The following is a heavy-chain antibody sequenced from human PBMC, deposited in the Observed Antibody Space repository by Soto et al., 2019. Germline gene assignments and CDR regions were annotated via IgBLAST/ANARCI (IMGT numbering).Heavy chain of an antibody. CDR1: GGSFSGYY. J-gene: IGHJ4*02. Sequence: KTSETLSLTCAIYGGSFSGYYWSWIRQPPGKGLEWIGEINHSGSTNYNPSLKSRVTISVDTSKNQFSPKLSSVTAADTAVYYCARGLGRRGYSYGYYFDYWGQGTLVTVSS. V-gene: IGHV4-34*01. CDR3: ARGLGRRGYSYGYYFDY. CDR2: INHSGST. D-gene: IGHD5-18*01.